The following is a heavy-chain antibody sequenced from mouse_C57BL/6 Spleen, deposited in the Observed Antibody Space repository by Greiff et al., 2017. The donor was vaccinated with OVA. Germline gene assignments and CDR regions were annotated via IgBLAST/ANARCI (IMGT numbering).Heavy chain of an antibody. D-gene: IGHD5-1-1*01. J-gene: IGHJ1*03. CDR3: ARGVIPFWYFDV. V-gene: IGHV1-19*01. CDR1: GYTFTDYY. CDR2: INPYNGGT. Sequence: EVQLQQSGPVLVKPGASVKMSCKASGYTFTDYYMNWVKQSHGKSLEWIGVINPYNGGTSYNQKFKGKATLTVDKSSSTAYMELNSLTSEDSAVYYCARGVIPFWYFDVWGTGTTVTVSS.